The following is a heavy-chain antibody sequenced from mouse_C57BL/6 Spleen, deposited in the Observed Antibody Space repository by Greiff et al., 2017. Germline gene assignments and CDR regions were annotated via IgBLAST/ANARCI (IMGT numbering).Heavy chain of an antibody. CDR1: GFTFSSYG. J-gene: IGHJ4*01. V-gene: IGHV5-6*01. CDR2: ISSGGSYT. Sequence: EVMLVESGGDLVKPGGSLKLSCAASGFTFSSYGMSWVRQTPDKRLEWVATISSGGSYTYYPDSVKGRFTISRDNAKNTLYLQMSSLKSEDTAMYYCARQGKPAMDYWGQGTSVTGSS. CDR3: ARQGKPAMDY.